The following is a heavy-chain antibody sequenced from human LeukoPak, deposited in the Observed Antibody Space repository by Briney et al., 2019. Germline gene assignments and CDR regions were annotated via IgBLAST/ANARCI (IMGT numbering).Heavy chain of an antibody. J-gene: IGHJ3*02. V-gene: IGHV4-38-2*01. CDR2: IYHSGST. D-gene: IGHD2-2*01. Sequence: SETLSLTCAVSGYSISSGYYWGWIRQPPGKGLEWIGSIYHSGSTYYNPSLKSRVTISVDTSKNQFSLKLSSVTAADTAVYYCARLYCSSTSCYIWDAFDIWGQRTMVTVSS. CDR3: ARLYCSSTSCYIWDAFDI. CDR1: GYSISSGYY.